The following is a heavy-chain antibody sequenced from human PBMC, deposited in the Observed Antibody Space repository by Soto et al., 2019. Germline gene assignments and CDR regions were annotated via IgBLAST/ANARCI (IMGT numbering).Heavy chain of an antibody. CDR2: ISYDGSNK. Sequence: GGSLSLSCAASGFTFSSYAMHWVRQAPGKGLEWVAVISYDGSNKYYADSVKGRFTISRDNSKNTLYLQMKSLRAEDKAVYYCARDIGGTAMGLDYWGQGTLVTVSS. CDR1: GFTFSSYA. CDR3: ARDIGGTAMGLDY. D-gene: IGHD5-18*01. J-gene: IGHJ4*02. V-gene: IGHV3-30-3*01.